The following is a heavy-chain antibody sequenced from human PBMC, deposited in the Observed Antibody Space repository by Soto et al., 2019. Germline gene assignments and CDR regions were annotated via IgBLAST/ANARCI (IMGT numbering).Heavy chain of an antibody. V-gene: IGHV2-5*01. D-gene: IGHD3-3*01. Sequence: SGPTLVNPTETLTLTCTFSGFSLSTSGEGVGWIRQPPGKALEWLAIIYWNDDERYSPSLSSRLTITKASSENQVVLTLTNMDPVDTATYYCAHSPYDFYSASAYFDPWGQGTLVTVS. J-gene: IGHJ5*02. CDR3: AHSPYDFYSASAYFDP. CDR1: GFSLSTSGEG. CDR2: IYWNDDE.